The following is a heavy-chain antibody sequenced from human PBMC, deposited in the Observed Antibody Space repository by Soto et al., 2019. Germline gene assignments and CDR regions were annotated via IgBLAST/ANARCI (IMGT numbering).Heavy chain of an antibody. D-gene: IGHD2-8*01. CDR1: GYVFTSSF. Sequence: QVQLLQSGAEVKKPGASVQVSCKASGYVFTSSFVHWVRQAPGQGLEWMGMVNPSVGSTAYAHKFKGRIAVTREMSTAKVHMELRLLISAVTAIYYCTGEVNSVLMPVDTEVYSGLEVWRQGTLVIVFS. V-gene: IGHV1-46*01. J-gene: IGHJ6*02. CDR2: VNPSVGST. CDR3: TGEVNSVLMPVDTEVYSGLEV.